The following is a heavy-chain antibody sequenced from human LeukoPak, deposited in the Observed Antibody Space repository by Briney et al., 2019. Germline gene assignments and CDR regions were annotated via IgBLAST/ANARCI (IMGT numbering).Heavy chain of an antibody. CDR3: ARGRSYFWFDP. Sequence: SETLSLTCSVSGDSVSSNSYYWSWIRQPPGKGLEWIGYIYYSGSTNYNPSLKSRVTISVDTSKNQFSLKLSSVTAADTAVYFCARGRSYFWFDPWGQGTLVTVSS. D-gene: IGHD1-26*01. CDR2: IYYSGST. V-gene: IGHV4-61*01. J-gene: IGHJ5*02. CDR1: GDSVSSNSYY.